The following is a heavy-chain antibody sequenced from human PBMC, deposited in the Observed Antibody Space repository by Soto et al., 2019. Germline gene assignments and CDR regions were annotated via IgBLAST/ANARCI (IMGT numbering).Heavy chain of an antibody. J-gene: IGHJ4*02. CDR1: GGTFSSYA. CDR2: IIPIFGTA. Sequence: QVQLVQSGAEVKKPGSSVKVSCKASGGTFSSYAISWVRQAPGQGLEWMGGIIPIFGTANYAQKFRGRVTITADESTSTAYMELSSLRSEDTAVYYCASHEYYYDSSGYYTSIYYFDYWGQGTLVTVSS. CDR3: ASHEYYYDSSGYYTSIYYFDY. V-gene: IGHV1-69*01. D-gene: IGHD3-22*01.